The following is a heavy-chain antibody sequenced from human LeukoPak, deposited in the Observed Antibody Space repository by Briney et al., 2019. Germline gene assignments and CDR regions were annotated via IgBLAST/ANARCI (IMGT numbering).Heavy chain of an antibody. CDR3: ALGIAAAGTRADWFDP. Sequence: SETLSLTCAVYGGSFSGYYWSWIRQPPGKGLEWIGEINHSGSTNYNPSLKSRVAISVDTSKNQFSLKLSSVTAADTAVYYCALGIAAAGTRADWFDPWGQGTLVTVSS. J-gene: IGHJ5*02. CDR1: GGSFSGYY. V-gene: IGHV4-34*01. CDR2: INHSGST. D-gene: IGHD6-13*01.